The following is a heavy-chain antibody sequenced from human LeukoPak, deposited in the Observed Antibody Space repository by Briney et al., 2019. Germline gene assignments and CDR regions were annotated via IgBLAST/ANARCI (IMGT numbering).Heavy chain of an antibody. CDR2: ISSNGGST. V-gene: IGHV3-64*01. D-gene: IGHD4-23*01. CDR1: GFTFSSYA. CDR3: ARGPIRHYGGNSGDY. J-gene: IGHJ4*02. Sequence: GGSLRLSCAASGFTFSSYAMHWVRQAPGKGLEYVSAISSNGGSTYYANSVKGRFTISRDNSKNTLYLQMGSLRAEDMAVYYCARGPIRHYGGNSGDYWGQGTLVTVSS.